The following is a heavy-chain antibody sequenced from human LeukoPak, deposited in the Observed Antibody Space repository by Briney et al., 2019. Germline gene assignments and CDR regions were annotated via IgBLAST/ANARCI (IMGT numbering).Heavy chain of an antibody. CDR1: GFTFSSYG. D-gene: IGHD1-7*01. J-gene: IGHJ5*02. CDR3: ARWNSNWFDP. V-gene: IGHV3-33*05. CDR2: ISYDGSNK. Sequence: GRSLRLSCAASGFTFSSYGMHWVRQAPGKGLEWVTGISYDGSNKHYSDSVKGRPTISRDNSKNTLDLQMNSLTAEDTAVYYCARWNSNWFDPWGQGTLVTVSS.